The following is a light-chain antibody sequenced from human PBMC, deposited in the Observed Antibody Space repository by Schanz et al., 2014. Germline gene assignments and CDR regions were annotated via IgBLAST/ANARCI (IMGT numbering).Light chain of an antibody. Sequence: EIVLTQSPGTLSLSPGERATLSCRASQSVSSSFLAWYQQKPGQAPRLLIYGATTRATGLPARFSGGGSGTQFTLTISSLQSEDFGVYYCQQYNNWPPLYTFGQGTKLEIK. V-gene: IGKV3-15*01. CDR2: GAT. CDR1: QSVSSS. CDR3: QQYNNWPPLYT. J-gene: IGKJ2*01.